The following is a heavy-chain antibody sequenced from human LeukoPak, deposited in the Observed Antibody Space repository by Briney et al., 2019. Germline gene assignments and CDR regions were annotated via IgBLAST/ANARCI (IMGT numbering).Heavy chain of an antibody. D-gene: IGHD3-10*01. CDR3: ARRTGSGSYYVDF. V-gene: IGHV4-38-2*01. Sequence: PSETLSLTCAVSGYSISSGYYWGWIRQPPGKGLEWIESIYHSGSTYYNPSLKSRVTISVDTSKNQFSLKVTSVTAADTAVYYCARRTGSGSYYVDFWGQGTVVTVSS. J-gene: IGHJ4*02. CDR2: IYHSGST. CDR1: GYSISSGYY.